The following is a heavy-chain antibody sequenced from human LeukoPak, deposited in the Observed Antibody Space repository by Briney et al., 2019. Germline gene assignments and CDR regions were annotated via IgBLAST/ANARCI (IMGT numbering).Heavy chain of an antibody. CDR3: ARGDCSGTICYSPMDV. V-gene: IGHV4-38-2*01. CDR1: GFTFSSYE. CDR2: IYRSGST. Sequence: GSLRLSCAASGFTFSSYEMNWVRQAPGKGLEWIGSIYRSGSTNYNPSLKSRVTISVDTSKNQFSLKVNSVTAADTALYYCARGDCSGTICYSPMDVWGKGTTVTVSS. D-gene: IGHD2-2*01. J-gene: IGHJ6*03.